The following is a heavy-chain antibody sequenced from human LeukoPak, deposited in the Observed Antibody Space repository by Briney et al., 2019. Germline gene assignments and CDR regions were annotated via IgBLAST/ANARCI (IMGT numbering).Heavy chain of an antibody. CDR2: THHSGNT. D-gene: IGHD3-10*01. V-gene: IGHV4-59*02. J-gene: IGHJ3*02. CDR1: GDSVSGYY. CDR3: ARWEVRLNAFEM. Sequence: SETLSLTCIVSGDSVSGYYWNWIRQPPGKGLDWIGYTHHSGNTLYNPSLKSRVTTSVDTSKNQFSLSLSSVTAADTAVYYCARWEVRLNAFEMWGQGTMVTVSS.